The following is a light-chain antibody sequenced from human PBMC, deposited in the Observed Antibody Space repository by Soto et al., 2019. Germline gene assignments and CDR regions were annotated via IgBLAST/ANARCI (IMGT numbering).Light chain of an antibody. CDR2: GAS. CDR3: QQRSNWPRT. V-gene: IGKV3D-15*01. Sequence: EIVMTQSPATLSVSPGERATPSCRASQSVSSNLAWYQQKPGQAPRLLIYGASTRATGIPAKFSGSGSGTEFTLTISSLQSEDFALYYCQQRSNWPRTFGQGTKVDI. J-gene: IGKJ1*01. CDR1: QSVSSN.